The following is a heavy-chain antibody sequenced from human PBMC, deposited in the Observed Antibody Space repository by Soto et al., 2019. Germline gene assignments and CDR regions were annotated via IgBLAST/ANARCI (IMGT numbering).Heavy chain of an antibody. V-gene: IGHV3-11*01. J-gene: IGHJ3*02. D-gene: IGHD3-10*01. CDR2: ISSSGSTI. CDR1: GFTFSDYY. Sequence: GGSLILSCAAYGFTFSDYYMSWIRQAPGKGLEWVSYISSSGSTIYYADSVKGRFTISRDNAKNSLYLQMNSLRAEDTAMYYCARAEFDAFDIWGQGTMVTVSS. CDR3: ARAEFDAFDI.